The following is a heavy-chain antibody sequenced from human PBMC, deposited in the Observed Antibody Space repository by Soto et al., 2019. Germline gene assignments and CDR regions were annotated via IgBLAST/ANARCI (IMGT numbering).Heavy chain of an antibody. J-gene: IGHJ6*02. V-gene: IGHV4-31*03. Sequence: SETLSLTCTVSGGSISSGGYYWSWIRQHPGKGLEWIGYIYYSGSTYYNPSLKSRVTISVDTSKNQFSLKLSSVTAADTAVYYCARVPTTVTTGSYYYSGMDVWGQGTTVTVSS. CDR2: IYYSGST. D-gene: IGHD4-17*01. CDR1: GGSISSGGYY. CDR3: ARVPTTVTTGSYYYSGMDV.